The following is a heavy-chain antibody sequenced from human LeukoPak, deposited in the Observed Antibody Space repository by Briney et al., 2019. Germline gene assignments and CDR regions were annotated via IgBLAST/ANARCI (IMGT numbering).Heavy chain of an antibody. CDR2: ISAYNGNT. Sequence: GASVKVSCKASGGTFSSYAISWVRQAPGQGLEWMGWISAYNGNTNYAQKLQGRVTMTTDTSTSTAYMELRSLRSDDTAVYYCARDGDRYYYDSSGYYLPCHWFDPWGQGTLVTVSS. J-gene: IGHJ5*02. CDR1: GGTFSSYA. D-gene: IGHD3-22*01. V-gene: IGHV1-18*01. CDR3: ARDGDRYYYDSSGYYLPCHWFDP.